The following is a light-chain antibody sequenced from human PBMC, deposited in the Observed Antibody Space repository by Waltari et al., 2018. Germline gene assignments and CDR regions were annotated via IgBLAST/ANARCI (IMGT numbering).Light chain of an antibody. J-gene: IGKJ1*01. CDR1: QSVLYSSNNKNY. CDR2: WAS. CDR3: QQYYSTPLT. V-gene: IGKV4-1*01. Sequence: DIVMTQSPDSLAVSLGERATINCKSSQSVLYSSNNKNYLAWYQQKPGHPPNLLIYWASTRESGVPDRFSGSGSGTDFTLTISSLQAEDVAVYYCQQYYSTPLTFGQGTKVEIK.